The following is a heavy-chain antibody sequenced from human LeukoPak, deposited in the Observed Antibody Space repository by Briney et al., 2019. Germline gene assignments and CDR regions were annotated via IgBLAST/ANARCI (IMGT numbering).Heavy chain of an antibody. CDR2: INHSRST. CDR3: ARGALTGQSDP. J-gene: IGHJ5*02. CDR1: GGSFKGYY. Sequence: KPSDTLSLICAVYGGSFKGYYWIWIRQPPGKGLNWIGEINHSRSTNYNPSLKSRVTISVDTCKNQLSLKLSSVTAADTVVYYCARGALTGQSDPWGEGTLVTVSS. D-gene: IGHD1-14*01. V-gene: IGHV4-34*01.